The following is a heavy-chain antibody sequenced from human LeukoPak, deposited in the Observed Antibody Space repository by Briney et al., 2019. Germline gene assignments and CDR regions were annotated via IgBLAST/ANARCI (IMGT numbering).Heavy chain of an antibody. V-gene: IGHV1-69*01. J-gene: IGHJ5*02. CDR2: ITPIFGTA. CDR3: ARGGGEQLGFDP. D-gene: IGHD1/OR15-1a*01. CDR1: GSTFSSYA. Sequence: SVKVSCKASGSTFSSYAISWVRQAPGQGLEWMGGITPIFGTANYAQKFQGRVTITADESTSPAYMELNSLRSEDTAVDYLARGGGEQLGFDPWGQGTLVTVSS.